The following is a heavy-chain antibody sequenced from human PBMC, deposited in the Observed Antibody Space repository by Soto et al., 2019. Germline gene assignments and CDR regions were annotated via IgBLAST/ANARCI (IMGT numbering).Heavy chain of an antibody. J-gene: IGHJ4*02. V-gene: IGHV4-39*01. Sequence: SETLSLTCTVSGGSISSSSYYWGWIRQPPGKGLEWIGSIYYSGSTYYNPSLKSRVTISVDTSKNQSSLKLSSVTAADTAVYYCARPRYGSGSYYYWGQGTLVTVSS. CDR3: ARPRYGSGSYYY. CDR2: IYYSGST. D-gene: IGHD3-10*01. CDR1: GGSISSSSYY.